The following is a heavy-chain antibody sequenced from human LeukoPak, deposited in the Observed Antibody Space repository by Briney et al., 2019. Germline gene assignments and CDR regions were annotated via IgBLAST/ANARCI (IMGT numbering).Heavy chain of an antibody. D-gene: IGHD1-14*01. Sequence: SETLSLTCTVSGGSISSYYWSWIRQPPGKGLEWIGYIYYSGSTNYNPSLKSRVPISVDTSKNQFSLKLTSVTAADTAVYYCAREPPDAHYYYYMDVWGKGTTVTVSS. CDR2: IYYSGST. J-gene: IGHJ6*03. CDR3: AREPPDAHYYYYMDV. CDR1: GGSISSYY. V-gene: IGHV4-59*01.